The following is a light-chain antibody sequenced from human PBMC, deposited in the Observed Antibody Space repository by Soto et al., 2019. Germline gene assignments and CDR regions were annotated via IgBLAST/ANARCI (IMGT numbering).Light chain of an antibody. CDR3: QQYHGLPLT. J-gene: IGKJ4*01. CDR1: QDISNY. V-gene: IGKV1-33*01. Sequence: DIQMTQSPSSLSASLGDTVPITCQASQDISNYLNWYQQRPGRAPQLMISDASDLERGVPSRFSGGGAGTDFTFTISSLQPEDSATYYCQQYHGLPLTFGEGT. CDR2: DAS.